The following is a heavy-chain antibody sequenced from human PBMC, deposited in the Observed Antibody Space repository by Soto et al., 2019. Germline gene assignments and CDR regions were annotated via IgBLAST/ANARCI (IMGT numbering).Heavy chain of an antibody. CDR2: ISSISSYI. D-gene: IGHD2-15*01. CDR1: GFTFSSYS. V-gene: IGHV3-21*01. J-gene: IGHJ3*02. Sequence: GGSLRLSCAASGFTFSSYSMNWVRQAPGKGLEWVSSISSISSYIYYADSVKGRFTISRDNAKNSLYLQMNSLRAEDTAVYYCARDDCSGGSCYSGIGAFDIWGQGTMVTVSS. CDR3: ARDDCSGGSCYSGIGAFDI.